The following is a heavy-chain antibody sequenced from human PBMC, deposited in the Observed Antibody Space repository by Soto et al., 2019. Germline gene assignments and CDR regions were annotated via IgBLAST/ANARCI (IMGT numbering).Heavy chain of an antibody. V-gene: IGHV1-18*04. D-gene: IGHD3-22*01. Sequence: ASVKVSCKASGYTFTSDYMHWVRQAPGQGLEWMGWINPSNDNTNYAQKFRGRVTMTTDASTSTAHMELRSLKSDATAVYYSARDTQQDSNGYYLEWFDPWGQGTLVTV. CDR3: ARDTQQDSNGYYLEWFDP. CDR2: INPSNDNT. J-gene: IGHJ5*02. CDR1: GYTFTSDY.